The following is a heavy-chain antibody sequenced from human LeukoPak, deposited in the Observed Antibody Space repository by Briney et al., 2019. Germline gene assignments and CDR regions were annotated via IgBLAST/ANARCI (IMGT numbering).Heavy chain of an antibody. CDR3: ARDHRYDFWSGSLYYYYYMDV. J-gene: IGHJ6*03. D-gene: IGHD3-3*01. V-gene: IGHV1-2*02. CDR2: IDPNSGGT. CDR1: GYAFTGYY. Sequence: GASVKVSSKASGYAFTGYYMHWVRQAPGQGLEWMGWIDPNSGGTNYAQKFQGRVTMTRDTSISTAYMELSRLRSDDTAVYYCARDHRYDFWSGSLYYYYYMDVWGKGTTVTVSS.